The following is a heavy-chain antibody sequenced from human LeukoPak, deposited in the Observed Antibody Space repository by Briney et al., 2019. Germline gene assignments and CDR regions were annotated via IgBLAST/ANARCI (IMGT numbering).Heavy chain of an antibody. J-gene: IGHJ4*02. CDR2: ISYDGSNK. D-gene: IGHD1-1*01. CDR1: GFTFSSYA. V-gene: IGHV3-30-3*01. Sequence: PGGSLRLSCAASGFTFSSYAMHWVRQAPGKGLEWVAVISYDGSNKYYADSVKGRFTISRDNSKNTLYLQMNSLRAEDTAVYYCAREGYNKDFDYWGQGTLVTVSS. CDR3: AREGYNKDFDY.